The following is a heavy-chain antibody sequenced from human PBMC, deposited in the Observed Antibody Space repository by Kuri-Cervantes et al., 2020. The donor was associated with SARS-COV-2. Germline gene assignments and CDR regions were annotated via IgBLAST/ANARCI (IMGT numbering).Heavy chain of an antibody. CDR2: MNPNSGNT. Sequence: GGSLRLSCKASGYTFTSYDINWVRQATGQGLEWMGWMNPNSGNTGYAQKFQGRVTMTRNTSISTAYMELSSLRSEDTAVYYCARVAGNYFDYWGQGTLVTVSS. D-gene: IGHD6-19*01. CDR1: GYTFTSYD. V-gene: IGHV1-8*02. J-gene: IGHJ4*02. CDR3: ARVAGNYFDY.